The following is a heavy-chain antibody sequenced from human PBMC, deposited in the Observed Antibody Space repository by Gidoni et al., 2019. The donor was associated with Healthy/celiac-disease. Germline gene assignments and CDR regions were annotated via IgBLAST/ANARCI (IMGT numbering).Heavy chain of an antibody. CDR2: ISAYNGNT. CDR1: VYTFTIYG. CDR3: ARVGTRGAAREDY. J-gene: IGHJ4*02. D-gene: IGHD3-10*01. V-gene: IGHV1-18*01. Sequence: VQLVQSGAAVKKPGASVKDSCKASVYTFTIYGINWVRQAPGQVLAWMGWISAYNGNTNTEQKLQGRVTMTTDTSTSTAYMELRSLISDDTALYYCARVGTRGAAREDYWGQGTLVTVSS.